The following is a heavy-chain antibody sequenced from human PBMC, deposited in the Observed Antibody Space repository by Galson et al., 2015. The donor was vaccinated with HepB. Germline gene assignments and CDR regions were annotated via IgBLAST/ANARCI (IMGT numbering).Heavy chain of an antibody. V-gene: IGHV3-48*01. J-gene: IGHJ4*02. Sequence: SLRLSCAASGFTFSSYSMNWVRQAPGKGLEWVSYISSSSSTIYYADSVKGRFTISRDNAKNSLYLQMNSLRAEDTAVYYCARDHMVRGRDPSRFDYWGQGTLVTVSS. CDR3: ARDHMVRGRDPSRFDY. CDR1: GFTFSSYS. D-gene: IGHD3-10*01. CDR2: ISSSSSTI.